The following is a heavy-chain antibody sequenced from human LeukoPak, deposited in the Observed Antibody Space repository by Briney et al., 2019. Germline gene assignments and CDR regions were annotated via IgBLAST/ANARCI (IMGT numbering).Heavy chain of an antibody. V-gene: IGHV4-39*02. CDR1: GGSISSSSYY. Sequence: KPSETLSLTCTVSGGSISSSSYYWGWIRQPPGKGLEWIGSIYYSGSTYYNPSLKSRVTISVDTSKNQFSLKLSSVTAADTAVYYCARDSWFDAWGQGTLVTVSS. CDR2: IYYSGST. CDR3: ARDSWFDA. J-gene: IGHJ5*02.